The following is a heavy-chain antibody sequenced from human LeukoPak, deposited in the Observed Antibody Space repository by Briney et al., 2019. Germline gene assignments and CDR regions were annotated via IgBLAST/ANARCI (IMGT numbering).Heavy chain of an antibody. D-gene: IGHD1-26*01. V-gene: IGHV4-38-2*02. J-gene: IGHJ4*02. Sequence: SETLSLTCTVSGYSISSGYYWGWIRQPPGKGLEWIGSIYHSGSTYYNPSLKSRVTISVDTSKNQFSLKLSSVTAADTAVYYCARHSGASGRIDYWSQGTLVTVSS. CDR3: ARHSGASGRIDY. CDR1: GYSISSGYY. CDR2: IYHSGST.